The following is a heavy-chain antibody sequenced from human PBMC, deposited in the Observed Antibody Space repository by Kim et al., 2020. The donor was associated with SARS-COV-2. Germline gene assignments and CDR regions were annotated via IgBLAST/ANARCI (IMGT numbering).Heavy chain of an antibody. D-gene: IGHD4-4*01. CDR3: HPRPGGSTVDY. J-gene: IGHJ4*02. CDR1: GFTFSSCA. V-gene: IGHV3-23*01. CDR2: ITNSGGSS. Sequence: GGSLRLSCAASGFTFSSCAMSWVRQAPGKGLEWLSVITNSGGSSYYADSVKGRFTISRDNSKNTLYLQMDSLRADDTAVYYCHPRPGGSTVDYWGQGTLV.